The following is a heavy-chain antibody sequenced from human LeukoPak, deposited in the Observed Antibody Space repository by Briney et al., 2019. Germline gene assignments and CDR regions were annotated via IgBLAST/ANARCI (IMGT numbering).Heavy chain of an antibody. J-gene: IGHJ4*02. Sequence: ASVKVSCKASECTFNIYDINWVRQATGQGLEWMGWMNPDSGNTGFAQKFQGRVTMTRNTSITTAYMELSSLRSEDTAVYYCAVHLPGDYLDRWGQGTLVTVSS. CDR3: AVHLPGDYLDR. D-gene: IGHD6-6*01. CDR1: ECTFNIYD. V-gene: IGHV1-8*01. CDR2: MNPDSGNT.